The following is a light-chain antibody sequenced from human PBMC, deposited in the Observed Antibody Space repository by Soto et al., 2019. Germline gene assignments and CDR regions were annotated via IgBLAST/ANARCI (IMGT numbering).Light chain of an antibody. CDR1: SSNIGANYD. CDR2: GNS. Sequence: QLVLTQPPSVSGAPGQRVTISCTGSSSNIGANYDVHWYQQLPGTAPKLLIYGNSNRPSGVPDRFSGSKSGTSASLAITGLQAEDEADYYCQSYDTSLSGFVVFGGGTQLTVL. J-gene: IGLJ2*01. CDR3: QSYDTSLSGFVV. V-gene: IGLV1-40*01.